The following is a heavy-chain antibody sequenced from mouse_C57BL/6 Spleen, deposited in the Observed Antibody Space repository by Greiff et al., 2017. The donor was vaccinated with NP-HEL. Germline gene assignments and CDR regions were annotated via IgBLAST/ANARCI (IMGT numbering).Heavy chain of an antibody. J-gene: IGHJ2*01. Sequence: QVQLQQPGAELVMPGASVKLSCKASGYTFTSYWMHWVKQRPGQALEWIGEIDPSDSYSNSNQKFKGKSTLTVDKSSSTAYMQLSSLTSDDSAVYYCARYSKIYYFDYWGQGTTLTVSS. CDR3: ARYSKIYYFDY. CDR2: IDPSDSYS. D-gene: IGHD1-3*01. CDR1: GYTFTSYW. V-gene: IGHV1-69*01.